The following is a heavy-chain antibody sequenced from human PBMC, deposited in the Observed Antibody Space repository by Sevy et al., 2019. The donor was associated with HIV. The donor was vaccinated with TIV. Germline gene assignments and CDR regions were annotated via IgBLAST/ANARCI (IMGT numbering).Heavy chain of an antibody. CDR1: GGSISSGGYY. Sequence: SETLSLTCTVSGGSISSGGYYWSWIRQHPGKGLEWIGYIYYSGRTYYNPSLKRRVTISVDTSKNQFSLKLSSVTAADTAGEYCSGDPGDCSGGSCYLGYWFDPWGQGTLVTVSS. V-gene: IGHV4-31*03. J-gene: IGHJ5*02. CDR3: SGDPGDCSGGSCYLGYWFDP. D-gene: IGHD2-15*01. CDR2: IYYSGRT.